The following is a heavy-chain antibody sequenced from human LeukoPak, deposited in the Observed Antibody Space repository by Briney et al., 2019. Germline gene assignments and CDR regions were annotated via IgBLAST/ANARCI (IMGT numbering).Heavy chain of an antibody. CDR1: GGSISNADYY. D-gene: IGHD6-13*01. J-gene: IGHJ4*01. CDR2: IFYGERN. V-gene: IGHV4-39*01. CDR3: ARQLPTAAADARGYFEY. Sequence: PSETLSLTCSVSGGSISNADYYWGWIRQAPGKDLEWIGSIFYGERNHYNPSLKSRATMSVDTSKNQFSLKLTSVTAADAAMYYCARQLPTAAADARGYFEYWGQGAVVTVSS.